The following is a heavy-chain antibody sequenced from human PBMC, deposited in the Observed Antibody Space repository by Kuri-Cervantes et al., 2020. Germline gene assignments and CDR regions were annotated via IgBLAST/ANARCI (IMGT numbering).Heavy chain of an antibody. Sequence: GSLRLSCAASGFTFDDYAMHWVRQAPGKGLEWIGYIYYSGSTNYNPSLKSRVTISVDTSKNQFSLKLSSVTAADTAVYYCARDYFRSGWYGGVGYWGQGTLVTVSS. D-gene: IGHD6-19*01. J-gene: IGHJ4*02. CDR1: GFTFDDYA. V-gene: IGHV4-59*01. CDR2: IYYSGST. CDR3: ARDYFRSGWYGGVGY.